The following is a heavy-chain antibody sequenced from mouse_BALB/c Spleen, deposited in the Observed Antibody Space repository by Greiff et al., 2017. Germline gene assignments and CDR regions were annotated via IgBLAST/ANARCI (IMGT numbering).Heavy chain of an antibody. CDR2: IRLKSDNYAT. CDR3: RYYRYGYFDV. J-gene: IGHJ1*01. Sequence: EVQLVESGGGLVQPGGSMKLSCVASGFTFSSYWMSWVRQSPEKGLEWVAEIRLKSDNYATHYAESVKGKFTISRDDSKSRLYLQMNSLRAEDTGIYYCRYYRYGYFDVWGAGTTVTVSS. CDR1: GFTFSSYW. V-gene: IGHV6-6*02. D-gene: IGHD2-14*01.